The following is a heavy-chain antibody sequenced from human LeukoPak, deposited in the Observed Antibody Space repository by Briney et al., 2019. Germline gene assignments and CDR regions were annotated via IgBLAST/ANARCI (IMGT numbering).Heavy chain of an antibody. D-gene: IGHD7-27*01. V-gene: IGHV1-8*01. Sequence: ASVKVSCKASGYTFTSYDFNWVRQATGQRPEWMGWMSPNSGDTGYAQKFQDRVTMTRNTSISTAYMELSSLRSDDTAVYYCARGPPNWGYDYWGPGTQVTVSS. J-gene: IGHJ4*02. CDR3: ARGPPNWGYDY. CDR2: MSPNSGDT. CDR1: GYTFTSYD.